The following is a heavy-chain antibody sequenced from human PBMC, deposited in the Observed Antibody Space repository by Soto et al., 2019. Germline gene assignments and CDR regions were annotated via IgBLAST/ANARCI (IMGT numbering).Heavy chain of an antibody. J-gene: IGHJ3*01. V-gene: IGHV3-30*04. D-gene: IGHD2-8*02. CDR1: GFIFSTYA. CDR3: ASWSHPFHV. CDR2: ISSDGRNE. Sequence: PGGSLRLSCAASGFIFSTYAMHWVRQAPGKGLEWLAVISSDGRNEYYEDSVEGRFSISRDNSENTLYLQMNSLRIDDTAVYYCASWSHPFHVWGLGTMVTVSS.